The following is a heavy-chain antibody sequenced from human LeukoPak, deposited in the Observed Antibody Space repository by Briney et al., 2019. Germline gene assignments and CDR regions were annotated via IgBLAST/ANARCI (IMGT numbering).Heavy chain of an antibody. CDR2: ISYDGSNK. J-gene: IGHJ4*02. CDR3: ASEEGPVDY. Sequence: RGSLRLSCAASGFTFSSYAMHWVRQAPGKGLEWVAVISYDGSNKYYADSVKGRFTISRDNSKNTLYLQMNSLRAEDTAVYYCASEEGPVDYWGQGTLVTVSS. V-gene: IGHV3-30-3*01. CDR1: GFTFSSYA.